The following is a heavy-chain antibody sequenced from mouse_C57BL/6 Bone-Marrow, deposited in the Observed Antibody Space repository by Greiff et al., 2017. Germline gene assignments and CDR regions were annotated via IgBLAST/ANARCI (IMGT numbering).Heavy chain of an antibody. D-gene: IGHD2-4*01. CDR1: GYNFTSYD. V-gene: IGHV1-85*01. J-gene: IGHJ4*01. Sequence: QVQLQQSGPELVKPGASVKLSCKASGYNFTSYDINWVKQRPGQGLEWIGWIYPRDGSTKYNEKFKGKATLTVDTSSSTAYMELHSLTSEDSAVYFCARDFYYDYDDYAMDYWGQGTSVTVSS. CDR3: ARDFYYDYDDYAMDY. CDR2: IYPRDGST.